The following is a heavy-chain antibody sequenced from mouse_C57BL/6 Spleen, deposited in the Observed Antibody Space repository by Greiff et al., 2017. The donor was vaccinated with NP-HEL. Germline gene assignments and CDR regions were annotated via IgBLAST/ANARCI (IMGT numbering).Heavy chain of an antibody. J-gene: IGHJ4*01. D-gene: IGHD1-2*01. CDR2: IYPGSGST. CDR3: ARRGYYGPYAMDY. V-gene: IGHV1-55*01. CDR1: GYTFTSYW. Sequence: QVQLQQPGAELVKPGASVTMSCKASGYTFTSYWITWVKQRPGQGLEWIGDIYPGSGSTNYNEKFKSKATLTVDTSSSTAYMQLSSLTSEDSAVYYCARRGYYGPYAMDYWGQGTSVTVSS.